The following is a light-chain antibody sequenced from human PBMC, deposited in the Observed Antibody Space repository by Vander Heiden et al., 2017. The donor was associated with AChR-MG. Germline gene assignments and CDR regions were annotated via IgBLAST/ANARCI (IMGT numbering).Light chain of an antibody. CDR1: QSVISSY. J-gene: IGKJ2*01. CDR2: GAS. V-gene: IGKV3-20*01. CDR3: QHDRTSPYT. Sequence: EIVLTQSPGTLSLSPGERATLSYRASQSVISSYLAWYQQKPGQAPRLFIYGASFRATGIPDRFSGSGSGTDFTLTISRLEPEDFAVYYCQHDRTSPYTFGQGTKLEIK.